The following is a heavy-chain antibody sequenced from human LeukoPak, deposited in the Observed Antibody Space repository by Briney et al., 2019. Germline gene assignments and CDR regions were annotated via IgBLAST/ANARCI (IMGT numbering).Heavy chain of an antibody. CDR1: GFTFSSYG. V-gene: IGHV3-33*01. CDR2: IWYDGSNK. J-gene: IGHJ4*02. CDR3: ARGPPRRQQLTPLFDY. Sequence: PGGSLRLSCAASGFTFSSYGMHWVRQAPGKGLEWVAVIWYDGSNKYYADSVKGRFTISRDNSKNTLYLQMNSLRAEDTAVYYCARGPPRRQQLTPLFDYWGQGTLVTVSS. D-gene: IGHD6-13*01.